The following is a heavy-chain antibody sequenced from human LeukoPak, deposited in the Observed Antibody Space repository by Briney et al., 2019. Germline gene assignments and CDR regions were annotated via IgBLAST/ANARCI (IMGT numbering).Heavy chain of an antibody. Sequence: QSGGSLRLSCVVSGLTFSNYWMIWVRQAPGKGLESVAIVNEDGSAKYYLDSVKGRFTISRDNARNSLYLEMNSLRAEDTAVYYCARDRDYAFDSWGQGTLVTVSS. CDR3: ARDRDYAFDS. CDR2: VNEDGSAK. CDR1: GLTFSNYW. D-gene: IGHD4-17*01. J-gene: IGHJ4*02. V-gene: IGHV3-7*01.